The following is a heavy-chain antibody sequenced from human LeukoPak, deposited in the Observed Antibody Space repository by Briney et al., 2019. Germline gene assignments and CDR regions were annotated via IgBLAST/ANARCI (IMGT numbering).Heavy chain of an antibody. CDR2: FDPEDVET. D-gene: IGHD3-10*01. J-gene: IGHJ6*04. CDR3: ATGHYYGSGRLPQAMDV. CDR1: GHTLSELS. V-gene: IGHV1-24*01. Sequence: ASVKVSCKVSGHTLSELSMHWVRQGPGKGLEWIGGFDPEDVETIYAQKFQGRATMTEDTSIETTYMELTSLTSEDTAVYYCATGHYYGSGRLPQAMDVWGKGTTVTISS.